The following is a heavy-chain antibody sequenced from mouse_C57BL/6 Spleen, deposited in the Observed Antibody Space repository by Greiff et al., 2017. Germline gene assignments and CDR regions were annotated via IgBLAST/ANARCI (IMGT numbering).Heavy chain of an antibody. CDR1: GYTFTDYE. V-gene: IGHV1-15*01. D-gene: IGHD1-1*01. J-gene: IGHJ4*01. CDR3: TAYGSSSNAMDY. CDR2: IDPETGGT. Sequence: VKLMESGAELVRPGASVTLSCKASGYTFTDYEMHWVKQTPVHGLEWIGAIDPETGGTAYNQKFKGKAILTADKSSSTAYMELRSLTSEDSAVYYCTAYGSSSNAMDYWGQGTSVTVSS.